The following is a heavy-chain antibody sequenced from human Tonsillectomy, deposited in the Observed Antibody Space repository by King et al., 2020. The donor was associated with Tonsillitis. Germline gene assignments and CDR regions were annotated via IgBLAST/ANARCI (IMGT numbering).Heavy chain of an antibody. J-gene: IGHJ4*02. CDR3: ARQRGTDRFDY. V-gene: IGHV4-31*03. Sequence: VQLQESGPGLVKPSQTLSLTCTVSGGSISSGGYHWSWIRQHPGKGLEWIGYIYYSGSTYYNPSLKSRVTISVDTSKNQFALKLSSVIAADTAVYYCARQRGTDRFDYWGQGTLVTVSS. CDR2: IYYSGST. CDR1: GGSISSGGYH. D-gene: IGHD1-1*01.